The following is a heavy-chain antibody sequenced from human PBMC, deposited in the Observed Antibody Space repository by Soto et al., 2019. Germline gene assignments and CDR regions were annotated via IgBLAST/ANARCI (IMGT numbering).Heavy chain of an antibody. CDR1: GYTFTSYY. CDR2: INPSGGST. V-gene: IGHV1-46*01. D-gene: IGHD2-2*02. CDR3: ARDIVVVPAATPYYYYYGMDV. Sequence: ASVKVSCKXSGYTFTSYYMHWVRQAPGQGLEWMGIINPSGGSTSYAQKFQGRVTMTRDTSTSTVYMELSSLRSEDTAVYYCARDIVVVPAATPYYYYYGMDVWGQGTTVTVSS. J-gene: IGHJ6*02.